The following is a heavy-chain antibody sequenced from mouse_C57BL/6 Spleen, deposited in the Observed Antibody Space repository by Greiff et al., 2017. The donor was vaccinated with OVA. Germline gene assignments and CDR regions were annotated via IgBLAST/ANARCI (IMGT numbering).Heavy chain of an antibody. CDR3: ARNWDTLFAY. CDR1: GYSFTGYY. Sequence: EVQLQQSGPELVKPGASVKISCKASGYSFTGYYMNWVKQSPEKSLEWIGEINPSTGGTTYNQKFKAKATLTVDKSSSTAYMQLKSLTSEDSAVYYCARNWDTLFAYWGQGTLVTVSA. J-gene: IGHJ3*01. CDR2: INPSTGGT. V-gene: IGHV1-42*01. D-gene: IGHD4-1*01.